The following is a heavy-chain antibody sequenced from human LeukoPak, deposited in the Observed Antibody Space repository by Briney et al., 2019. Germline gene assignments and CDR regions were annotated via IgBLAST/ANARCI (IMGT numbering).Heavy chain of an antibody. CDR3: ARDGKGFGELLY. CDR1: GFTFSSFG. CDR2: VGYDGSKR. V-gene: IGHV3-33*01. J-gene: IGHJ4*02. D-gene: IGHD3-10*01. Sequence: GGSLRLSCAASGFTFSSFGMHWVRQAPGKGLEWGAIVGYDGSKRYYADSVKGRFTISREDSKNTLYLKMNSLGAEDTAVYYCARDGKGFGELLYWGQGTLVTVSS.